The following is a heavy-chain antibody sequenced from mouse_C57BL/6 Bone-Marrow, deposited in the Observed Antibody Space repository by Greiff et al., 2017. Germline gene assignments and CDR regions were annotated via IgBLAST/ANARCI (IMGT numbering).Heavy chain of an antibody. CDR3: ARHLNWENWFAY. CDR2: ISSGGSYT. V-gene: IGHV5-6*02. D-gene: IGHD4-1*01. Sequence: EVKLVESGGDLVKPGGSLKLSCAASGFTFSSYGMSWVRQTPDKRLEWVATISSGGSYTYYPDSVKGRFTISRDNAKNTLYLQMSSLKSEDTAMYYCARHLNWENWFAYWGQGTLVTVSA. J-gene: IGHJ3*01. CDR1: GFTFSSYG.